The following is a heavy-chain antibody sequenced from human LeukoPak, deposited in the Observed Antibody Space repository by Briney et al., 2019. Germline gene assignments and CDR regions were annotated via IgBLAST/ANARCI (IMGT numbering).Heavy chain of an antibody. CDR3: ARGYSFGFKTIDY. CDR1: GFTLSSYN. CDR2: ISSSGSYI. D-gene: IGHD5-18*01. Sequence: TGGSLTLLCAACGFTLSSYNMNWVRQAPGKGVEWVSSISSSGSYIYYADLVKGRFTISRDNAENSLYLQMNSLGAEDTAVYYCARGYSFGFKTIDYWGQGTLVTVSS. V-gene: IGHV3-21*06. J-gene: IGHJ4*02.